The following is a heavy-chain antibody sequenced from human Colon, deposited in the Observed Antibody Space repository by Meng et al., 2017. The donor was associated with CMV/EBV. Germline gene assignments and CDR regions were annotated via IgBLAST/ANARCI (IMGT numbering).Heavy chain of an antibody. CDR2: INLWNGNI. D-gene: IGHD3-16*01. CDR1: GYTFNKHG. J-gene: IGHJ4*02. V-gene: IGHV1-18*01. Sequence: ASVKVSCKASGYTFNKHGINWVRQAPGQGLEWMGWINLWNGNIESAQKFQGRITLTTDASTGTVYMELRSLTSDDTAVYYCAKDLFSPGGNSCFDHWGQGTLVTVSS. CDR3: AKDLFSPGGNSCFDH.